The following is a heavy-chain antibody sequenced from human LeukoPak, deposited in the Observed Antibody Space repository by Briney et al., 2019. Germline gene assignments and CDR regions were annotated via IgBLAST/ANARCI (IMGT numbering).Heavy chain of an antibody. Sequence: GGSLRLSCAASGFTFSSYGMHWVRQAPGKGLEWVPVMYSGGSRYYADSVKGRFTISRDSSRNTVYLQMNSLRAEETAVYFCARAIQQTTILWWWYAFDIWGQGTMVTVSS. CDR2: MYSGGSR. V-gene: IGHV3-53*01. D-gene: IGHD2-21*01. CDR3: ARAIQQTTILWWWYAFDI. CDR1: GFTFSSYG. J-gene: IGHJ3*02.